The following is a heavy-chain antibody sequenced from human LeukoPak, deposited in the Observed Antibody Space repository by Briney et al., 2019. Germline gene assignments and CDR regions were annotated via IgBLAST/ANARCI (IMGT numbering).Heavy chain of an antibody. CDR1: GFIFSSYA. Sequence: PGGSLRPSCAASGFIFSSYAMSWVRQAPGKGLEWVSAISGSGGSTYYADSVKGRFTISRDNSKHTLYLQMNSLRAEDTAVYYCAKGGDSSGYYVSGVDYWGQGTLVTVSS. J-gene: IGHJ4*02. V-gene: IGHV3-23*01. CDR3: AKGGDSSGYYVSGVDY. D-gene: IGHD3-22*01. CDR2: ISGSGGST.